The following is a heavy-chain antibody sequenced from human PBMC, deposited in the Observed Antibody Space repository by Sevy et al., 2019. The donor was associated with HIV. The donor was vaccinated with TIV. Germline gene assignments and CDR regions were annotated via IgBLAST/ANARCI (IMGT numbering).Heavy chain of an antibody. CDR2: ISSGSSYT. CDR1: GFTFSSYW. CDR3: AKDSRVYSSSHFDY. V-gene: IGHV3-21*05. D-gene: IGHD6-13*01. J-gene: IGHJ4*02. Sequence: GGSLRLSCAASGFTFSSYWMSWVRQAPGKGLEWVSYISSGSSYTNYADSVKGRFTISRDNARNSLYLQMNSLRAEDTAVYYCAKDSRVYSSSHFDYWGQGIRVTVSS.